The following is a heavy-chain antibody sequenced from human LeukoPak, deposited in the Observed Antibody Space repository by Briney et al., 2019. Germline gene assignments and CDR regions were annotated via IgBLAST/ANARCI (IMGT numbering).Heavy chain of an antibody. Sequence: GSVRLSCAASVFYFSSYSISWVRQAPWKGLEWIGEINHSGSTNYNPSLKSRVTISVDTSKNQFSLKLSSVTAADTAVYYCARGGGHYGWGQGTLVTVSS. CDR1: VFYFSSYS. D-gene: IGHD3-16*01. CDR3: ARGGGHYG. CDR2: INHSGST. J-gene: IGHJ4*02. V-gene: IGHV4-34*01.